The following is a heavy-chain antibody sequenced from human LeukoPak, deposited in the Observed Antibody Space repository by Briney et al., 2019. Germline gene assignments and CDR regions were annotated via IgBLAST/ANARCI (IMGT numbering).Heavy chain of an antibody. V-gene: IGHV4-38-2*01. D-gene: IGHD2-2*01. Sequence: SETLSLTCAVSGYSISSGRYWGWIRQPPGKSLEWIGSVFHSGSTYYNPSLKSRVTISVDTSKNQFSLNLRSVTAADTAMYFCARSLSTAGIDYWGQGTLVTVSS. CDR1: GYSISSGRY. J-gene: IGHJ4*02. CDR2: VFHSGST. CDR3: ARSLSTAGIDY.